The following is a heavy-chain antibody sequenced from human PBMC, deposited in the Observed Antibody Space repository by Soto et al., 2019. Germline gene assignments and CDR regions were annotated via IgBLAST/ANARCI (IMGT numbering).Heavy chain of an antibody. Sequence: ASVQVSCKVSGYTLTDLSMHWVRQAPGKGLEWMGGFDPEDGETIYAQKFQGRVTMTEDASTDTAYMELRDLGSDDTAVYYCAKDLGSGYRFDDWGQGTPVTGSS. D-gene: IGHD3-9*01. J-gene: IGHJ4*02. CDR2: FDPEDGET. V-gene: IGHV1-24*01. CDR3: AKDLGSGYRFDD. CDR1: GYTLTDLS.